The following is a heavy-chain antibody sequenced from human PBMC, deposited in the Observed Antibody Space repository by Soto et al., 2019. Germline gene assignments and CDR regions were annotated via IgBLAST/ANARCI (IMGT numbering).Heavy chain of an antibody. CDR3: AKDHLTTTVTTVGY. J-gene: IGHJ4*02. V-gene: IGHV3-30*18. D-gene: IGHD4-17*01. Sequence: QVQLVESGGGVVQPGRSLRLSCAASGFTFSNYGMHWVRQAPGKGLEWVAVISYHGSDKYYADSVKGRFTISRDNSKNTLYLQMDSLRAEDTAVYYCAKDHLTTTVTTVGYWGQGTLVTVCS. CDR2: ISYHGSDK. CDR1: GFTFSNYG.